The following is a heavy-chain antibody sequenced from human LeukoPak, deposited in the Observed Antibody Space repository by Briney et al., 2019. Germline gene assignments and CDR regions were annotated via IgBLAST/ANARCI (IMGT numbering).Heavy chain of an antibody. CDR2: ISAYNGNT. CDR1: GYTFTSYG. CDR3: ARGGPHDSKHPLYGMDV. Sequence: GASVKVSCKASGYTFTSYGISWVRQAPGQGLEWMGWISAYNGNTNYAQKLQGRVTMTTDTSTSTAYMELRSLRSDDTAVYYCARGGPHDSKHPLYGMDVWGQGTTVTVSS. V-gene: IGHV1-18*01. J-gene: IGHJ6*02. D-gene: IGHD2-15*01.